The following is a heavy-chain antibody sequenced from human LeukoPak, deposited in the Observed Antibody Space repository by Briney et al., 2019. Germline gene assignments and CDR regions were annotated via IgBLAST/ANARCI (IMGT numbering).Heavy chain of an antibody. V-gene: IGHV3-21*01. CDR3: ARVSAMVSVSWFDP. Sequence: GGSLRLSCAASGFTFSSYSMNGVRQAPGKGLEWVSSISSSSSYIYYADSVKGRFTISRDNAKNSLYLQMNSLRAEDTAVYYCARVSAMVSVSWFDPWGQGTLVTVSS. CDR1: GFTFSSYS. D-gene: IGHD5-18*01. CDR2: ISSSSSYI. J-gene: IGHJ5*02.